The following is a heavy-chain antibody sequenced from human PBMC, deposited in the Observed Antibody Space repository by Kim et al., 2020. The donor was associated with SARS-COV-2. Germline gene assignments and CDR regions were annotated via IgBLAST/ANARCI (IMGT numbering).Heavy chain of an antibody. Sequence: ASVKVSCKASGYTFTSYGISWVRQAPGQGLEWMGWISAYNGNTNYAQKLQGRVTMTTDTPTSTAYMELRSLRSGDTAVYYCARQVSRDGYRDAFDIWGQGTMVTVSS. CDR2: ISAYNGNT. J-gene: IGHJ3*02. CDR1: GYTFTSYG. CDR3: ARQVSRDGYRDAFDI. D-gene: IGHD5-12*01. V-gene: IGHV1-18*01.